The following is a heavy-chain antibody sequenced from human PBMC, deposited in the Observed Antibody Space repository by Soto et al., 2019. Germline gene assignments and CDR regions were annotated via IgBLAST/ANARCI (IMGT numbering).Heavy chain of an antibody. CDR2: ISYDGSNK. V-gene: IGHV3-30-3*01. J-gene: IGHJ4*02. CDR1: GFTFSSYA. D-gene: IGHD5-12*01. CDR3: ARDDTPRSLRLSSHFDY. Sequence: GWSLRLSCAASGFTFSSYAMHWGRQAPGKGLEWVAVISYDGSNKYYADSVKGRFTISRDNSKNTLYLQMNSLRAEDTAVYYCARDDTPRSLRLSSHFDYWGQGTLVTVSS.